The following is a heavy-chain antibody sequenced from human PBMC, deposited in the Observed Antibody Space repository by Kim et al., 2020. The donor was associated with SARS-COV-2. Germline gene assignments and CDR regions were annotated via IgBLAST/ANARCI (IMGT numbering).Heavy chain of an antibody. J-gene: IGHJ6*02. V-gene: IGHV4-34*01. CDR1: GGSFSGYY. CDR3: ARRVGDGYNYKDYGMDV. Sequence: SETLSLTCAVYGGSFSGYYWSWIRQPPGKGLEWIGEINHSGSTNYNPSLKSRVTISVDTSKNQFSLKLSSVTAADTAVYYCARRVGDGYNYKDYGMDVWGQGRTVTVSS. CDR2: INHSGST. D-gene: IGHD5-12*01.